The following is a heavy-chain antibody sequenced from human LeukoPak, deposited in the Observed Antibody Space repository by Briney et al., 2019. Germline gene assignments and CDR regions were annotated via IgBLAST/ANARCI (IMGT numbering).Heavy chain of an antibody. CDR3: ARESRYYDILTGPLGMDV. D-gene: IGHD3-9*01. CDR1: GFTVSSNY. CDR2: IYSGGST. J-gene: IGHJ6*02. V-gene: IGHV3-53*01. Sequence: PGGSLRLSCAASGFTVSSNYMSWVRQAPGKGLEWVSVIYSGGSTYYADSVKGRFTISRDNSKNTLYLQVNSLRAEDTAVYYCARESRYYDILTGPLGMDVWGQGTTVTVSS.